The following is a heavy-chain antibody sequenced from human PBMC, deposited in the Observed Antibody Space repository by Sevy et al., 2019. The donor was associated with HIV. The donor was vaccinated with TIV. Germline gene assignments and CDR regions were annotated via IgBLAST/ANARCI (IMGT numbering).Heavy chain of an antibody. CDR3: ARARPDYVWGSYRYIFDY. Sequence: GGSLRLSCAASGFTFSSYSMNWVRQAPGMGLEWVSSISSSSSYIYYADSVKGRFTISRDNAKNSLYLQMNSLRAEDTAVYYCARARPDYVWGSYRYIFDYWGQRTLVTVSS. J-gene: IGHJ4*02. D-gene: IGHD3-16*02. CDR2: ISSSSSYI. CDR1: GFTFSSYS. V-gene: IGHV3-21*01.